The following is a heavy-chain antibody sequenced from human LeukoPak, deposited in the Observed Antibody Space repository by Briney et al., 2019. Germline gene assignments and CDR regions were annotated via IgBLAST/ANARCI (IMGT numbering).Heavy chain of an antibody. D-gene: IGHD5-18*01. Sequence: PSEALSLTCAVYGGSFSGYYWSWIRQPPGKGLEWIGEINHSGSTNYNPSLKSRVTISVDTSKNQFSLKLSSVTAADTAVYYCARDTAMVGLLYWGQGTPVTVSS. V-gene: IGHV4-34*01. CDR3: ARDTAMVGLLY. CDR1: GGSFSGYY. CDR2: INHSGST. J-gene: IGHJ4*02.